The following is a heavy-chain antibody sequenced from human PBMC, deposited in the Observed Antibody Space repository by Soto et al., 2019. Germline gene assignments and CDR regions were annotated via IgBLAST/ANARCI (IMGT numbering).Heavy chain of an antibody. Sequence: GGSLRLSCAASGLTFTSYAMSWVRQAPGKGLEWVSVITGGGGTTYYADSVKGRFTVSRDNSKNTLYLQMDSLRAEDTAVYYCAKDPLDWSQGYFDYWGRGTLVTVSS. J-gene: IGHJ4*02. CDR2: ITGGGGTT. D-gene: IGHD2-21*01. V-gene: IGHV3-23*01. CDR1: GLTFTSYA. CDR3: AKDPLDWSQGYFDY.